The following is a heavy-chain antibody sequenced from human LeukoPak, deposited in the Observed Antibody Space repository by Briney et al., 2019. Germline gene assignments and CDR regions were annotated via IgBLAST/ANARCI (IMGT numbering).Heavy chain of an antibody. V-gene: IGHV3-53*01. D-gene: IGHD2-15*01. CDR1: GFTFSNNY. CDR3: AKNGDRGAYCSGGTCYPYYYYYMDV. CDR2: IYSAGST. J-gene: IGHJ6*03. Sequence: GGSLRLSCAASGFTFSNNYMSWVRQAPGKGLEWVSVIYSAGSTYYADSVTGRFTISRDNSKNTVYLQMNSLSAEDTAVYYCAKNGDRGAYCSGGTCYPYYYYYMDVWGKGTTVTISS.